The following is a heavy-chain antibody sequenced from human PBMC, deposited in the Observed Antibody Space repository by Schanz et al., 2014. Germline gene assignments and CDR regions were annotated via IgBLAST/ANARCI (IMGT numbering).Heavy chain of an antibody. CDR2: ISYDGSSK. CDR3: AKDGRLPYYGTGSDFDY. D-gene: IGHD3-22*01. V-gene: IGHV3-30*18. CDR1: GFTFSSYA. Sequence: QVQLVESGGGVVQPGRSLRLSCAASGFTFSSYAMHWVRQTPGKGLEWVALISYDGSSKNHADSVQGRFTISRDNSKNALYLQMDSLRAGDTAVYYCAKDGRLPYYGTGSDFDYWGQGTMVAVSS. J-gene: IGHJ4*02.